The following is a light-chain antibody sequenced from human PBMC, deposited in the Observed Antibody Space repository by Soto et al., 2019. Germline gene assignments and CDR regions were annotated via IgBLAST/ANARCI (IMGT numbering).Light chain of an antibody. CDR3: QQYYNIPHT. V-gene: IGKV4-1*01. CDR1: QSVLYSTNNKNY. J-gene: IGKJ2*01. Sequence: DIVMTQSPDSLAVSLGERATINCQSSQSVLYSTNNKNYLAWFQQKPGQPPKLLISWASTRESGVTDRISGSGSGTDFTLTISSLQAEDVAVYYCQQYYNIPHTFGRGTKLEI. CDR2: WAS.